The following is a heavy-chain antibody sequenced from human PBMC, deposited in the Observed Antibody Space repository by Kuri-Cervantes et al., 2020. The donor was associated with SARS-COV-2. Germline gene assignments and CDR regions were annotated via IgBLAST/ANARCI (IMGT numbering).Heavy chain of an antibody. Sequence: GESLKISCAPSGFTFRNYGMHWVRLAPGKGLEWMAFIRHDGHSEDYADSVKGRFTVSRDNSKNTLYLQMYSLTTEDTAVYYCAKSNPHSDYYFDYWGQGTLVTVSS. CDR1: GFTFRNYG. CDR3: AKSNPHSDYYFDY. V-gene: IGHV3-30*02. D-gene: IGHD3-3*01. CDR2: IRHDGHSE. J-gene: IGHJ4*02.